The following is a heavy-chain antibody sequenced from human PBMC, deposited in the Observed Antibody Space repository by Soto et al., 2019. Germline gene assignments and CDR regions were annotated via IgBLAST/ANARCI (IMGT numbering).Heavy chain of an antibody. V-gene: IGHV5-51*01. J-gene: IGHJ4*02. CDR3: ARPYYDSSGYYPGY. Sequence: PGESLKISCKGSGYSFTSYWIGWVRQRPGEGLEWVGIIYPGESDTRYSRSFEGQVTISTDKSIITAYLQWSSLKASDTAMYYCARPYYDSSGYYPGYWGQGTLVTVSS. CDR2: IYPGESDT. CDR1: GYSFTSYW. D-gene: IGHD3-22*01.